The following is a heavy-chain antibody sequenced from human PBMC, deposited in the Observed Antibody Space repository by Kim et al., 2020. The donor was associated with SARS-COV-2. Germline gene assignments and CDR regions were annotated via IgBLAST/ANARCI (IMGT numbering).Heavy chain of an antibody. V-gene: IGHV3-48*03. D-gene: IGHD1-20*01. CDR1: GFTFSTFE. CDR2: ITTSVTTK. J-gene: IGHJ4*02. Sequence: GGSLRLSSAASGFTFSTFEMNWVRQTPEKGLEWLSHITTSVTTKFYADSVRGRFTISRDNADNSLHLQMNSLRVEDTAVYYCVRRLNLWGPGTLVTVS. CDR3: VRRLNL.